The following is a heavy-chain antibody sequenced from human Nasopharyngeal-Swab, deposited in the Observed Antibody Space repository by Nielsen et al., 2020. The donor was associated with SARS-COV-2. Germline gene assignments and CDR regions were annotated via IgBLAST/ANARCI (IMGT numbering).Heavy chain of an antibody. Sequence: FSVHVPCKPSGGTFSSYAISWVRQAPGQGLEWMGGIIPIFGTANYAQKSQGRVTITADKSTSTAYMELSSLRSEDTAVYYCAGDSSDSYYGMDVWGQGTTVTVSS. J-gene: IGHJ6*02. CDR3: AGDSSDSYYGMDV. CDR2: IIPIFGTA. V-gene: IGHV1-69*06. CDR1: GGTFSSYA.